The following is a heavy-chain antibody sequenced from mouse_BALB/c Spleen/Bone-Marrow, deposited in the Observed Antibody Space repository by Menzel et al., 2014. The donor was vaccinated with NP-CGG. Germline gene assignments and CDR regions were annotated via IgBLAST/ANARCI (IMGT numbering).Heavy chain of an antibody. CDR3: ARLGYYGSYAY. CDR1: GFDFSRYW. D-gene: IGHD1-1*01. J-gene: IGHJ3*01. CDR2: INPDSSTI. V-gene: IGHV4-1*02. Sequence: EVQLQQSGGGLVQPGGSLKLSCAASGFDFSRYWMSWVRQAPGKGLEWIGEINPDSSTINYTPSLKDKFIISRDNAKNXXXXXXSKVRSEDTALYYCARLGYYGSYAYWGQGTLVTVSA.